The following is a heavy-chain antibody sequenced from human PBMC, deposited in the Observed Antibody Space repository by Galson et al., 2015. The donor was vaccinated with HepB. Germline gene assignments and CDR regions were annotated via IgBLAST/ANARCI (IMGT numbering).Heavy chain of an antibody. CDR3: ARGGVRGYYDSSGLLY. Sequence: SVKVSCKASGYTFTNHGISWVRQAPGQGPEWMGWISAHNDGTKYAQKFQGRVTMDTDTSTSTVYMELRSLRSDDTAVYYCARGGVRGYYDSSGLLYWGQGTLVTVSS. D-gene: IGHD3-22*01. CDR1: GYTFTNHG. V-gene: IGHV1-18*04. CDR2: ISAHNDGT. J-gene: IGHJ4*02.